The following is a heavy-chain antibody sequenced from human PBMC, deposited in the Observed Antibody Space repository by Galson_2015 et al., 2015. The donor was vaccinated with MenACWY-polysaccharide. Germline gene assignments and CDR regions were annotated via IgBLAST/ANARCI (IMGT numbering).Heavy chain of an antibody. CDR1: GFTFSSYS. J-gene: IGHJ4*02. CDR3: ARDAQRGYSGYDYFFDY. CDR2: INSGSSIV. Sequence: LILSCAASGFTFSSYSMNWVRQAPGEGLEWISHINSGSSIVYGDSVKGRFTISRDNAKNSLYLQMDSLRAEDTAVYYCARDAQRGYSGYDYFFDYWGQGTLVTVSS. D-gene: IGHD5-12*01. V-gene: IGHV3-48*01.